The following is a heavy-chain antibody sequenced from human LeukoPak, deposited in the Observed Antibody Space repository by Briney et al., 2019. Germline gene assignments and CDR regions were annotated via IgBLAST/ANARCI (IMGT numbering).Heavy chain of an antibody. CDR2: IIPIFGTA. J-gene: IGHJ4*02. CDR3: ARDAPYSSSWYDFQY. V-gene: IGHV1-69*01. CDR1: GGTFSSYA. Sequence: SVKVSCKASGGTFSSYAISWVRQAPGQGLEWMGGIIPIFGTANYAQKFQGRVTITADESTSTAYMELSSLRSEDTAVYYCARDAPYSSSWYDFQYWGQGTLVTVSS. D-gene: IGHD6-13*01.